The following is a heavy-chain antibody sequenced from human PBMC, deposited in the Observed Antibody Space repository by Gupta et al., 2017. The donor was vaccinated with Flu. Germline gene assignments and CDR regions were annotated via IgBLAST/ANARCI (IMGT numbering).Heavy chain of an antibody. CDR3: ASGVAAAGTADY. CDR1: GGSISSSRYY. V-gene: IGHV4-39*01. J-gene: IGHJ4*02. CDR2: IYYSGST. D-gene: IGHD6-13*01. Sequence: QLQLQESGPGLVKPSETLSLTCTVPGGSISSSRYYWGWLRQPPGKGLAWIGSIYYSGSTYYNPSLKSRVTISVDTSKNQFSLKLSSVTAADTAVYYCASGVAAAGTADYWGQGTLVTGSS.